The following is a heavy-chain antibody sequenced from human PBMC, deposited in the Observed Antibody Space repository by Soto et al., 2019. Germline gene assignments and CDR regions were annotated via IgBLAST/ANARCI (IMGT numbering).Heavy chain of an antibody. CDR2: MNHNSGNT. D-gene: IGHD6-13*01. CDR3: ARGVAAAGTV. CDR1: GYTFTSYD. Sequence: QVQLVQSGAEVKKPGASVKVSCKASGYTFTSYDINWVRQATGQGLEWMGWMNHNSGNTGYAQKFQGRVTTTRNNSKSTVYMELSSLGSEDTAVYYCARGVAAAGTVWGQGTLVTVSS. J-gene: IGHJ4*02. V-gene: IGHV1-8*01.